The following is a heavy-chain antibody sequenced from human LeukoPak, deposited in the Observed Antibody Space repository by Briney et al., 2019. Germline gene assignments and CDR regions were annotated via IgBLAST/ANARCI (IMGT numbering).Heavy chain of an antibody. J-gene: IGHJ4*02. CDR2: IYYSGST. V-gene: IGHV4-34*01. D-gene: IGHD3-22*01. Sequence: SETLSLTCAVYGGSFSGYYWSWIRQPPGKGLEWIGSIYYSGSTYYNPSLKSRVTISVDTSKNQFSLKLSSVTAADTAVYYCAREIYYDSSAYDYWGQGTLVTVSS. CDR3: AREIYYDSSAYDY. CDR1: GGSFSGYY.